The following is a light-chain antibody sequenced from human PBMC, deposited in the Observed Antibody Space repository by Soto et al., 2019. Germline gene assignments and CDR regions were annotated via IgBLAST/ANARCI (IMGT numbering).Light chain of an antibody. CDR1: SRDVGGYNY. Sequence: QSALTQPRSVSGSPGQSVTISCTGASRDVGGYNYVSWYQQHPGKAPKVMIYDVSERPSGVPDRFSGSKSGNMASLTISGLQAEDEADYYCCSYAGSYTWVFGGGTKLTVL. J-gene: IGLJ3*02. CDR2: DVS. CDR3: CSYAGSYTWV. V-gene: IGLV2-11*01.